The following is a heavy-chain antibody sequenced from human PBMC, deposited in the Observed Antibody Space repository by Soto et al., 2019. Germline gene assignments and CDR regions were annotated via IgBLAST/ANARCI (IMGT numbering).Heavy chain of an antibody. CDR3: SCHGYARDGIDV. Sequence: SETLSLTCTVSGGSISSGDYYWSWIRQPPGKGLEWIGYIYYSGSTYYNPSLKSRVTISVDTSKNQFSLKLSSVTAADTAVYYCSCHGYARDGIDVWGRGSTVTGS. D-gene: IGHD5-12*01. CDR1: GGSISSGDYY. CDR2: IYYSGST. V-gene: IGHV4-30-4*01. J-gene: IGHJ6*02.